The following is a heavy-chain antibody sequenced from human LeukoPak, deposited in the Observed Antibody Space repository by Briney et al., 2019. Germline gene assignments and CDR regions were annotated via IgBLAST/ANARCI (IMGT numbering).Heavy chain of an antibody. Sequence: ASVKVSCKASGYTFTSYYMHWVRQVPGQGLEWMGIINPSGGSTSYAQKFQGRVTMARDTSTSTVYMELSSLRSEDTAVYYCARERTDGYKMYNWFDPWGQGTLVTVSS. CDR2: INPSGGST. CDR1: GYTFTSYY. D-gene: IGHD5-24*01. V-gene: IGHV1-46*01. J-gene: IGHJ5*02. CDR3: ARERTDGYKMYNWFDP.